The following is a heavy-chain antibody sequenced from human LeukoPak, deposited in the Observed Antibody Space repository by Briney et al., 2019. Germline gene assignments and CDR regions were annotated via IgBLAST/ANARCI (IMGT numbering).Heavy chain of an antibody. CDR1: GGSMDDSQ. CDR2: IHSFGNT. V-gene: IGHV4-4*07. D-gene: IGHD3-16*01. Sequence: SETLSLTCSVSGGSMDDSQWSWIRPPAGGRLEWLGRIHSFGNTEYNDSLKSRVTMSIDTSKNQFSLKLTSVTAADTAIYYCARGGHGDFDRWGQGILVTVSS. J-gene: IGHJ4*02. CDR3: ARGGHGDFDR.